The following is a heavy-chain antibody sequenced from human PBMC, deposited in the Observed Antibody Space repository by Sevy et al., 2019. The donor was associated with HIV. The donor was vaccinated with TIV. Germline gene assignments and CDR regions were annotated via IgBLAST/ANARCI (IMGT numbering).Heavy chain of an antibody. CDR2: MNANSGDA. D-gene: IGHD3-3*01. J-gene: IGHJ4*02. V-gene: IGHV1-2*02. CDR1: GYTFTDYW. Sequence: ASVNVSCKASGYTFTDYWIHWVRQAPGQGLEYMGWMNANSGDASYGQKFQGRVTMTRDTSISTAYMEVTSLTSDDTAVYYCARDQTFRDFWSGYYIYWGQGTLVTVSS. CDR3: ARDQTFRDFWSGYYIY.